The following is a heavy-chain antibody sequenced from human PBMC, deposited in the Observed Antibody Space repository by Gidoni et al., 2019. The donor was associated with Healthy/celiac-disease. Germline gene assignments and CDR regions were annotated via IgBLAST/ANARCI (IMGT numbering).Heavy chain of an antibody. V-gene: IGHV4-30-4*01. CDR3: ARGVQYYDILTGYYPTGYYFDY. J-gene: IGHJ4*02. D-gene: IGHD3-9*01. CDR2: IYYSGST. CDR1: GGSISSGDYY. Sequence: QVQLQESGPGLVKPSQTLSLTCTVAGGSISSGDYYWSRIRQPPGKGLEWIGYIYYSGSTYYNPSLKSRVTISVDTSKNQFSLKLSSVTAADTAVYYCARGVQYYDILTGYYPTGYYFDYWGQGTLVTVSS.